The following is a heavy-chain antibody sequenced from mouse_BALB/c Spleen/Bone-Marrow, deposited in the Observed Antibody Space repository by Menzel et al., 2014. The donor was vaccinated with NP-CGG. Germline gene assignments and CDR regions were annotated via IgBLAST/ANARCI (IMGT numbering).Heavy chain of an antibody. J-gene: IGHJ2*01. Sequence: EVMLVESGGGLVQPGGSLKLSCAASGFTFSSYGMCWVRQTPDKRLELVGSINSNGGSTYYPDSVKGRFTISRDNAKNTLSLQMSSLKSENTAMYYCARGKYGNYEDYFDYWGQGTPLTVSS. D-gene: IGHD2-1*01. CDR3: ARGKYGNYEDYFDY. V-gene: IGHV5-6-3*01. CDR2: INSNGGST. CDR1: GFTFSSYG.